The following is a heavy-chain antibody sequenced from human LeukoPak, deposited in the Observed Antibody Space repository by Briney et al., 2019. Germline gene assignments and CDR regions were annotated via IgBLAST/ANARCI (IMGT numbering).Heavy chain of an antibody. D-gene: IGHD3-22*01. J-gene: IGHJ4*02. CDR2: IYSGGST. V-gene: IGHV3-53*01. Sequence: GGSLRLSCAASGFTVSSNYMSWVRQAPGKGLEWVSVIYSGGSTYYADSVKGRFTISRDNSKNTLYLQMNSLRAEDTAVYYCARGYYYDSSGPGFGYWGQGTLVTVSS. CDR3: ARGYYYDSSGPGFGY. CDR1: GFTVSSNY.